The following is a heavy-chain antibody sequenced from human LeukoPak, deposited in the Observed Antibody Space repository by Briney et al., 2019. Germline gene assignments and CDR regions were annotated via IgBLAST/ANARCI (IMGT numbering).Heavy chain of an antibody. Sequence: SETLSLTCAVSGYSISSGYYWGWIRQTPGKGLEWIGSFYHSRSTYYDPSLKSRVTILVDTSKNQFSLKLSSVTAADTAVYYCARGDSSGWYTNSNYYYYYMDVWGKGTTVTVSS. V-gene: IGHV4-38-2*01. CDR1: GYSISSGYY. J-gene: IGHJ6*03. CDR2: FYHSRST. D-gene: IGHD6-13*01. CDR3: ARGDSSGWYTNSNYYYYYMDV.